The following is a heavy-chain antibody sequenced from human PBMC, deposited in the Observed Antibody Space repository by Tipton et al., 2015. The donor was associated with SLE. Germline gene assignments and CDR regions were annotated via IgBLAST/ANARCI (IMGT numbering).Heavy chain of an antibody. CDR3: ARHEYDFLD. Sequence: TLSLTCAADRGYFSDSWWSWIRQPPGRGLEWIGEFTRSGGTNYNPSLRSRVSISADSSKNQFSLNLKSMTAADTAVYYCARHEYDFLDWGQGTLVTVSA. CDR2: FTRSGGT. CDR1: RGYFSDSW. J-gene: IGHJ4*02. V-gene: IGHV4-34*01. D-gene: IGHD3-3*01.